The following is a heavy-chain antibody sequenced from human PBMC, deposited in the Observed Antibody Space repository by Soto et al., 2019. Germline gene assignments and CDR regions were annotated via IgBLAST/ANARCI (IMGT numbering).Heavy chain of an antibody. CDR2: VKDGGHT. CDR3: ARGQEGVVATH. V-gene: IGHV4-34*01. Sequence: QVQLQQWGAGLLKPSETLSLNCAVTGGSLSGYYWSWIRQPPGKGLEWIGEVKDGGHTNYSPSLRGRVTTSSDPANNQFPRSLTSVTAADTGVYYCARGQEGVVATHWDQGSLVTVSS. D-gene: IGHD5-12*01. CDR1: GGSLSGYY. J-gene: IGHJ4*02.